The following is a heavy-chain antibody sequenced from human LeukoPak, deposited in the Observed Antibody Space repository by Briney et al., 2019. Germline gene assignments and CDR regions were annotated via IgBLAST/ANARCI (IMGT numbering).Heavy chain of an antibody. J-gene: IGHJ4*02. V-gene: IGHV1-18*01. D-gene: IGHD6-19*01. CDR3: ARDLKRGYSSGRYSWGTGSSNDY. Sequence: ASVKVSCRASGYTFTSYGISWVRQAPGQGLEWMGWISGYNGNTNYAQQKLQGRVTMTTDTSTSTAYMELRSLRSDDTAVYYCARDLKRGYSSGRYSWGTGSSNDYWGQGTLVTVSS. CDR1: GYTFTSYG. CDR2: ISGYNGNT.